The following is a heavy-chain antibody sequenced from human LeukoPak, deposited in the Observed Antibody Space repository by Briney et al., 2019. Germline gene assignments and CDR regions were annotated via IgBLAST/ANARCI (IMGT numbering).Heavy chain of an antibody. CDR2: INHSGST. V-gene: IGHV4-34*01. Sequence: RTSETLSLTCAVYGGSFSGYYWSWIRQPPGKGLEWIGEINHSGSTNYNPSLKSRVTISVDTSKNQFSLKLSSVTAADTAVYYCARGGYSYGYRLRAFDIWGQGTMVTVSS. CDR3: ARGGYSYGYRLRAFDI. J-gene: IGHJ3*02. D-gene: IGHD5-18*01. CDR1: GGSFSGYY.